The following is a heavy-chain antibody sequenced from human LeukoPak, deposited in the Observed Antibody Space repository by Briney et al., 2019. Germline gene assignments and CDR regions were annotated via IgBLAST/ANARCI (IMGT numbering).Heavy chain of an antibody. J-gene: IGHJ4*02. CDR2: IYYSGST. V-gene: IGHV4-39*07. CDR1: GGSISSSSYY. CDR3: ARGGSYLGHCDY. Sequence: SETLSLTCTVSGGSISSSSYYWGWIRQPPGKGLEWIGSIYYSGSTYYNPSLKSRVTISVDTSKNQFSLKLSSVTAADTAVYYCARGGSYLGHCDYWGQGTLVTVSS. D-gene: IGHD1-26*01.